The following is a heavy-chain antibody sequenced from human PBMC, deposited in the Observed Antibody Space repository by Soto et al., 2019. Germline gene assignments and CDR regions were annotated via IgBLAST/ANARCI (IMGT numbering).Heavy chain of an antibody. Sequence: GGSLRLSCAASGFTFSSYGMHWVRQAPGKGLEWVAVISYDGSNKYYADSVKGRFTISRDNSKNTLYLQMNSLRAEDTAVYYCAKYLTYCSGGSCARDFDYWGQGTLVTVSS. CDR3: AKYLTYCSGGSCARDFDY. V-gene: IGHV3-30*18. J-gene: IGHJ4*02. CDR2: ISYDGSNK. D-gene: IGHD2-15*01. CDR1: GFTFSSYG.